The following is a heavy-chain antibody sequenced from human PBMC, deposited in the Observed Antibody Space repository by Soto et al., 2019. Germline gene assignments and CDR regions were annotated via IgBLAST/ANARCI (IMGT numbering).Heavy chain of an antibody. Sequence: SETMSLTCTVSGGSISSYYWSWIRQPPGKGLEWIGYIYYSGSTNYNPSLKSRVTISVDTSKNQFSLKLSSVTAADTAVYYCARVGDYASYWGQGTLVTVSS. CDR1: GGSISSYY. CDR3: ARVGDYASY. V-gene: IGHV4-59*01. J-gene: IGHJ4*02. CDR2: IYYSGST. D-gene: IGHD4-17*01.